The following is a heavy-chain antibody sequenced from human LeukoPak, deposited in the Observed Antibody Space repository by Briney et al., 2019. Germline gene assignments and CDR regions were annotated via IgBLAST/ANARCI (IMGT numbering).Heavy chain of an antibody. V-gene: IGHV4-38-2*02. J-gene: IGHJ4*02. Sequence: SETLSLTCTVSGYSISSGYYWGWIRQPPGKGLEWIGSIYHSGSTYYNPSLKSRVTISVDTSKNQFSLKLSSVTAADTAVYYCARANSSGWYDYFDYWGQGTLVTVSS. CDR3: ARANSSGWYDYFDY. CDR1: GYSISSGYY. CDR2: IYHSGST. D-gene: IGHD6-19*01.